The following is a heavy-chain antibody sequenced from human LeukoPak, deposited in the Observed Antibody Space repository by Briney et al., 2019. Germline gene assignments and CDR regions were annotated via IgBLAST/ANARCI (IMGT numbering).Heavy chain of an antibody. CDR1: GFTFSRHW. CDR3: ARERGYSYGYSDY. J-gene: IGHJ4*02. V-gene: IGHV3-74*01. CDR2: IKSDGIGT. Sequence: AGGSLRLSCAASGFTFSRHWMHWVRQAPGKGLVWVSLIKSDGIGTSYADSVKGRFTISRDNAKNSLFLQMNSLRAEDTAVYYCARERGYSYGYSDYWGQGTLVTVSS. D-gene: IGHD5-18*01.